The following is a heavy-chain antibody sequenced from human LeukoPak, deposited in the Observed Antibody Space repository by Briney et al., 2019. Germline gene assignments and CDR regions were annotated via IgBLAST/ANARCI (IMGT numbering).Heavy chain of an antibody. CDR3: ARSLYDSSGYYYGDFDY. D-gene: IGHD3-22*01. Sequence: PSETLSLTCTVSGGSISSYYWSWIRQPPGKGLEWIGYIYYSGSTNYNPSLKSRVTISVDTSRNRFSLKLSSVTAADTAVYYCARSLYDSSGYYYGDFDYWGQGTLVTVSS. V-gene: IGHV4-59*01. CDR1: GGSISSYY. CDR2: IYYSGST. J-gene: IGHJ4*02.